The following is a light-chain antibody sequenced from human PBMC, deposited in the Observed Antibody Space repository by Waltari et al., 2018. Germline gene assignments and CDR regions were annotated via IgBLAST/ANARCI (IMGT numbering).Light chain of an antibody. CDR1: SSDVGSHNL. CDR2: EDT. Sequence: QSALTQPASVSGSPGQSLTISCTGTSSDVGSHNLVSLHQHHPGKAPKLMIYEDTKRPSGVSNRFSGSKSGNTASLTISGLQAEDEADYYCCSYAGGTASILLGGGTKLTVL. J-gene: IGLJ2*01. CDR3: CSYAGGTASIL. V-gene: IGLV2-23*01.